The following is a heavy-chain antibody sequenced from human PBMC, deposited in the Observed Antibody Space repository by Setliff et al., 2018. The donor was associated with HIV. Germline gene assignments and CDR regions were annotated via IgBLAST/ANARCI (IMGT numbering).Heavy chain of an antibody. V-gene: IGHV3-21*03. J-gene: IGHJ4*02. CDR1: GFTFSSYN. CDR2: ISSDSRHI. CDR3: TSRNGYTSSWYGWGADY. Sequence: GGSLRLSCAASGFTFSSYNMNWVRQPPGKGLEWVSFISSDSRHIYYADSVKGRFTISRDDVKNTLYLQMNSLKTEDTAVYYCTSRNGYTSSWYGWGADYWGQGTLVTVSS. D-gene: IGHD6-13*01.